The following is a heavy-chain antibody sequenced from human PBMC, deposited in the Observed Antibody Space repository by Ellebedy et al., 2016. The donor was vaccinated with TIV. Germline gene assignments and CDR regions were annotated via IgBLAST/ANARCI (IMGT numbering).Heavy chain of an antibody. CDR1: GFTVSRNY. CDR2: MYSGGRT. V-gene: IGHV3-66*01. Sequence: GESLEISCAASGFTVSRNYMSWVRQAPGKGLEWVSLMYSGGRTYYADSLRDRFTISRDNSKNTLYPQSNSLRVDDTAVNLCAQDAHCSGGSCYYYSGLDVWGPGTTVTVSS. J-gene: IGHJ6*02. CDR3: AQDAHCSGGSCYYYSGLDV. D-gene: IGHD2-15*01.